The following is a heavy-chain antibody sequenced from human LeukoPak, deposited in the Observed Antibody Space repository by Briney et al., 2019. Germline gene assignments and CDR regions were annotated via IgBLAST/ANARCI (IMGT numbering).Heavy chain of an antibody. Sequence: GSLRLSCAASGFTFSTYSMNWVRQAPGKGLEWIGEINHSGSTNYNPSLKSRVTISVDTSKNQFSLKLSSVTAADTAVYYCARGLAAAGTPLDYWGQGTLVTVSS. CDR3: ARGLAAAGTPLDY. V-gene: IGHV4-34*01. CDR1: GFTFSTYS. D-gene: IGHD6-13*01. CDR2: INHSGST. J-gene: IGHJ4*02.